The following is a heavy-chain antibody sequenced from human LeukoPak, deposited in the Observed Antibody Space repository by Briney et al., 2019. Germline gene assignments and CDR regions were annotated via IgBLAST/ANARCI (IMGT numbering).Heavy chain of an antibody. V-gene: IGHV1-18*01. CDR2: ISAYNGNT. D-gene: IGHD3-9*01. CDR3: AREYYDILTYSEPNDYMDV. J-gene: IGHJ6*03. Sequence: ASVKVSCTASGYTFTSYGISWVRQAPGHGLEWMGWISAYNGNTNSAHKLQGRVTMTTDTSTSTAYMELRSLRSDDTAMYYCAREYYDILTYSEPNDYMDVWGKGTTVTVSS. CDR1: GYTFTSYG.